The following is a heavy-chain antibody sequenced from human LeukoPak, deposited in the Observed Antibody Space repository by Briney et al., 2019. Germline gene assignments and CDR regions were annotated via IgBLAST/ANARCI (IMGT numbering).Heavy chain of an antibody. J-gene: IGHJ6*03. CDR2: ISAYNGNT. V-gene: IGHV1-18*01. Sequence: GASVKVSCKASGYTFTSYGISWVRQAPGQGLEWMGWISAYNGNTNYAQKLQGRVTMTTDTSTSTAYIELRSLRSDDTAVYYCARGRTYGSGSYFYYYYMDVWGKGTTVTVSS. D-gene: IGHD3-10*01. CDR1: GYTFTSYG. CDR3: ARGRTYGSGSYFYYYYMDV.